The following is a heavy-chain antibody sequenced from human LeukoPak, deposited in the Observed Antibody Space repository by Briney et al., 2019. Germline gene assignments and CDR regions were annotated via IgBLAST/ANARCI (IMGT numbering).Heavy chain of an antibody. D-gene: IGHD3-16*01. J-gene: IGHJ6*02. V-gene: IGHV3-64*01. CDR2: ISSNGGST. Sequence: GGSLRLSCAASGFTFSSYAMHWVRQAPGKGLEYVSAISSNGGSTYYANSVKGGFTISRDNSKNTLYLQMCSLRAEDMAVYYCARGGDLISPRYYYYGMDVWGQGTTVTVSS. CDR1: GFTFSSYA. CDR3: ARGGDLISPRYYYYGMDV.